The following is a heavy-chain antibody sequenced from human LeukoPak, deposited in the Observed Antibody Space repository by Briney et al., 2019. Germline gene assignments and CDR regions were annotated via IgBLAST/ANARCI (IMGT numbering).Heavy chain of an antibody. V-gene: IGHV3-23*01. Sequence: PGGSVILSCAASGFTFTNYAMSWVRQVPGRGLEGVSSISRRGDSANDAVYGKGRLTISRDDTKNCLHLQMNSVRADDTTVYYCAKGPRPDITVAHTVEKWGQGTLVTVSS. CDR1: GFTFTNYA. J-gene: IGHJ4*02. CDR2: ISRRGDSA. CDR3: AKGPRPDITVAHTVEK. D-gene: IGHD6-19*01.